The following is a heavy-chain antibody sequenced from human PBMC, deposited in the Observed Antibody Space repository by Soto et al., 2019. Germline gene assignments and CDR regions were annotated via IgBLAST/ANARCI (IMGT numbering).Heavy chain of an antibody. Sequence: PGGSLRLSCATSGFTFTAYDLTWVRQAPGKGLDWVSGISPSGDTTYYADSVKGRFTISRDSSKAVLYLQVNSLRAENTDAYYFAFKGTANPFYWGQGTLVTVSS. CDR1: GFTFTAYD. J-gene: IGHJ4*02. CDR2: ISPSGDTT. V-gene: IGHV3-23*01. CDR3: AFKGTANPFY. D-gene: IGHD2-21*02.